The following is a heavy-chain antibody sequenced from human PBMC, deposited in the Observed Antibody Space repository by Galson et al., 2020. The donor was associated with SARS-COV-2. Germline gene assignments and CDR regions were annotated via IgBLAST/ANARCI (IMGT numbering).Heavy chain of an antibody. Sequence: GGSLRLSCAASGFIFSNYDMNWVRQAPGTGLEWVSSIGYSDGGTYYADSVTGRFTISRDNSESTVYLHMNSLRVEDTAVYYCAKPKYSSGRTYFHYWGQGTLVTVSS. V-gene: IGHV3-23*01. J-gene: IGHJ4*02. D-gene: IGHD6-19*01. CDR2: IGYSDGGT. CDR1: GFIFSNYD. CDR3: AKPKYSSGRTYFHY.